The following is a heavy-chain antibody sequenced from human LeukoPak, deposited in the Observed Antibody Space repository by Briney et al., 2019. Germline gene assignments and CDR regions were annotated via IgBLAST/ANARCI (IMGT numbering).Heavy chain of an antibody. CDR3: ARVQRFLEWLPHDAFDI. D-gene: IGHD3-3*01. CDR1: GYTFTSYG. J-gene: IGHJ3*02. Sequence: ASVKVSCKASGYTFTSYGISWVRQAPGQGLEWMGWISAYNGNTNYAQKLQGRVTMTTDTSTSTAYMELRSLRSDDTAVYYCARVQRFLEWLPHDAFDIWGQGTMVTVSS. V-gene: IGHV1-18*01. CDR2: ISAYNGNT.